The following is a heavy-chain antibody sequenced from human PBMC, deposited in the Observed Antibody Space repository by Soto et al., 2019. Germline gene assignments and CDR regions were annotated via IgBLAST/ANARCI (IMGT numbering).Heavy chain of an antibody. Sequence: SGPTEMNRAQSLTLTYTSSGVVLSTSGVGVGWIRQPPGKALEWLALIYWDDDKRYSPSLKSRLTITKDTSKNQVVLTMTNMDPVDTATYYCAHIKTGRKSYYDILTGYYLSGPFHYSGQGTLVIVSS. V-gene: IGHV2-5*02. D-gene: IGHD3-9*01. CDR3: AHIKTGRKSYYDILTGYYLSGPFHY. CDR2: IYWDDDK. J-gene: IGHJ4*02. CDR1: GVVLSTSGVG.